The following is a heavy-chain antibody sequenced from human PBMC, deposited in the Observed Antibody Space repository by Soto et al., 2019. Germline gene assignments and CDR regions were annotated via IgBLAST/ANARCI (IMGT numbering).Heavy chain of an antibody. CDR2: INHSGST. CDR3: ARAGSGSYGQNNWFDP. D-gene: IGHD1-26*01. CDR1: GGSFSGYY. V-gene: IGHV4-34*01. J-gene: IGHJ5*02. Sequence: SETLSLTCAVYGGSFSGYYWSWIRQPPGKGLEWIGGINHSGSTNYNPSLKSRVTISVDTSKNQFSLKLSSVTAADTAVYYCARAGSGSYGQNNWFDPWGQGTLVTVSS.